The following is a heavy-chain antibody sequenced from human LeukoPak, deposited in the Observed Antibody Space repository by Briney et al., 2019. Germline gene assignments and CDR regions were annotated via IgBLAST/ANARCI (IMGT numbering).Heavy chain of an antibody. V-gene: IGHV3-53*01. J-gene: IGHJ4*02. D-gene: IGHD3-10*01. CDR3: AKDGHYYGSGSYWDY. Sequence: GGSLRLSCAASGFTVSSNYMSWVRQAPGKGLEWVSVIYSGGSTYYADSVKGRFTISRDNSKNTLYLQMNSLRAEDTAVYYCAKDGHYYGSGSYWDYWGQGTLVTVSS. CDR2: IYSGGST. CDR1: GFTVSSNY.